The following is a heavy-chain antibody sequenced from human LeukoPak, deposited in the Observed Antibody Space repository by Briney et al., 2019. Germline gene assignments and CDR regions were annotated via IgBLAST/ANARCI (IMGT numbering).Heavy chain of an antibody. V-gene: IGHV4-34*01. J-gene: IGHJ6*03. CDR1: GGSFSGFY. CDR3: ARVRHNPLEYGYYMVV. D-gene: IGHD3-3*01. CDR2: INLTANT. Sequence: SETLSLTCAVDGGSFSGFYWTWIRQTPGKGLEWNGEINLTANTNYNPSLTDYTPSLKSRVTISVDSSQNHLSLNLRSVTAADTGVYYCARVRHNPLEYGYYMVVWGKGTTVTVSS.